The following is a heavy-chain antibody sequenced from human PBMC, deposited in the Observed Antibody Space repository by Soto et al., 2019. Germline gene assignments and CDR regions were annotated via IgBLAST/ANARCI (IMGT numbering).Heavy chain of an antibody. V-gene: IGHV4-34*01. Sequence: QVQLQQWGAGLLKPSETLSLTCAVYGGSFSGYYWTWIRQTPGKGLEWIGEINHSGSTNYNPSLKSRVSISADTSKKQFSLTLTSVTAADTAVYYCARGECSSNYCFTRWALDIWGQGTVVTVSS. CDR3: ARGECSSNYCFTRWALDI. J-gene: IGHJ3*02. CDR1: GGSFSGYY. D-gene: IGHD2-2*01. CDR2: INHSGST.